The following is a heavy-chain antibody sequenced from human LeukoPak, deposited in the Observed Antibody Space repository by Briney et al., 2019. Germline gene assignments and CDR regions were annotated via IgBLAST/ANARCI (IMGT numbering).Heavy chain of an antibody. D-gene: IGHD6-19*01. J-gene: IGHJ4*02. V-gene: IGHV1-69*13. Sequence: SVKVSCKASGGTFSSYAISWVRQAPGQGLEWMGGIIPIFGTADYAQKFQGRVTITADESTSTAYMELSSLRSEDTAVYYCARMYSSGWYGGYFDYWGQGTLVTVSS. CDR2: IIPIFGTA. CDR1: GGTFSSYA. CDR3: ARMYSSGWYGGYFDY.